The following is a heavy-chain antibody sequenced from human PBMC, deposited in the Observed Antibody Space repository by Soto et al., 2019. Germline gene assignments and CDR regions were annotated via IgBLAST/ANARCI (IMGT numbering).Heavy chain of an antibody. Sequence: HPGGSLRLSCAASGFTFSSYWMHWVRQAPGKGLVWVSRINSDGSSTNYADSVKGRFTISRDNAKNTLYLQMNSLRAEDTAVYYCAKVLNQYYFDYWGQGTLVTVSS. CDR2: INSDGSST. D-gene: IGHD2-2*01. CDR1: GFTFSSYW. CDR3: AKVLNQYYFDY. J-gene: IGHJ4*02. V-gene: IGHV3-74*01.